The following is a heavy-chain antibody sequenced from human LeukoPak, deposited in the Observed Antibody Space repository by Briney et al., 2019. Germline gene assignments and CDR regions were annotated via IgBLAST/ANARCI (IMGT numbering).Heavy chain of an antibody. D-gene: IGHD3-22*01. V-gene: IGHV3-20*04. CDR3: ARDRGYYYDSSGTGYFDY. J-gene: IGHJ4*02. Sequence: PGGSLRLSCVASGFTFDDYGMTWVRQAPGKGLEWVSGINWNGGSTGYADSVKGRFTISRDNAKNSLYLQMNSLRAEDTALYYCARDRGYYYDSSGTGYFDYWGQGTLVTVSS. CDR2: INWNGGST. CDR1: GFTFDDYG.